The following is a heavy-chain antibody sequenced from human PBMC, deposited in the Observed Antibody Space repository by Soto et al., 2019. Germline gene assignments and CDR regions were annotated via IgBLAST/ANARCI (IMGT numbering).Heavy chain of an antibody. CDR2: IKSKTDGGTT. J-gene: IGHJ6*02. D-gene: IGHD1-7*01. V-gene: IGHV3-15*07. CDR1: GFTFSNAW. CDR3: TTCGEFNWNYVCYYYGMDV. Sequence: GGSLRLSCAASGFTFSNAWMNWVRQAPGKGLEWVGRIKSKTDGGTTDYAAPVKGRFTISRDDSKNTLYLQMNSLKTEDTAVYYCTTCGEFNWNYVCYYYGMDVWGQGTTVTVSS.